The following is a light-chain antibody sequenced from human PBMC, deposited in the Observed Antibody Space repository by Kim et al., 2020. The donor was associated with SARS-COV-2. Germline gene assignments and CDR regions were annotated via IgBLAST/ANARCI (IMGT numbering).Light chain of an antibody. V-gene: IGKV3D-15*01. J-gene: IGKJ2*01. Sequence: EIVMTQSPATLSVSPGERATLSCRASQSVYTNLAWYKQKPGQPPRLLIFGASTRATGIPARFSGSGSGTEFTLTISSLQSEDFALYYCQQYHNWPYTFGQGTKLEI. CDR3: QQYHNWPYT. CDR2: GAS. CDR1: QSVYTN.